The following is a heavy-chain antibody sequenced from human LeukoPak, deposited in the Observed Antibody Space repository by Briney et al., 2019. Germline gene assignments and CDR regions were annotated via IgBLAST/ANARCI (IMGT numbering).Heavy chain of an antibody. CDR2: ISGTGGSAGST. CDR3: ARGEQWLVLNHYPMDV. V-gene: IGHV3-23*01. J-gene: IGHJ6*02. D-gene: IGHD6-19*01. Sequence: GGSLRLSCAASGFTFSSYAMNWVRQAPGKGLEWVSGISGTGGSAGSTYYANSVSGRFTISRDNSKSTLYLQMNSLRAEDTALYYCARGEQWLVLNHYPMDVWGQGTTVTVSS. CDR1: GFTFSSYA.